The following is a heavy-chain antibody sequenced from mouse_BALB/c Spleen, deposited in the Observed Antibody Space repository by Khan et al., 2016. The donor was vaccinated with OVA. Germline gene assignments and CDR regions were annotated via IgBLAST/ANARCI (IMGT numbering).Heavy chain of an antibody. CDR2: IWWDDVK. CDR1: GFSLSTSGMG. CDR3: AQIEDGNFGDYAMDY. D-gene: IGHD2-1*01. J-gene: IGHJ4*01. V-gene: IGHV8-8*01. Sequence: QVQLKESGPGILQPSQTLSLTCSFSGFSLSTSGMGVIWIRQPSGKGLEWLAHIWWDDVKRYNPVLKSRLTISKDTSTSQVLLKIASVDTADTATYYCAQIEDGNFGDYAMDYWGQGTSVTVSA.